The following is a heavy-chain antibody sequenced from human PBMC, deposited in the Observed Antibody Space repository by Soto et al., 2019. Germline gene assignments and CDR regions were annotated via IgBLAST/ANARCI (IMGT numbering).Heavy chain of an antibody. CDR3: ARERKWEPLPY. CDR1: GYTFSRYG. Sequence: QVQLVQSGAEVREPGASVKVTCKTSGYTFSRYGSTWVRQAPGQGLEWMGWINGNTGHTIYALNLEDRLTISTDTSTSTAYMEWRSPKSDDTAVDNCARERKWEPLPYWGQGTRVTVSS. CDR2: INGNTGHT. D-gene: IGHD1-26*01. V-gene: IGHV1-18*01. J-gene: IGHJ4*02.